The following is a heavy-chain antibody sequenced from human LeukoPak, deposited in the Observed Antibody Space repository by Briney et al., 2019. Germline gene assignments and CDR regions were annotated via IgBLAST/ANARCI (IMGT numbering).Heavy chain of an antibody. D-gene: IGHD3-10*01. CDR3: ARGRFRLEY. CDR2: ISGSGSSM. J-gene: IGHJ4*02. V-gene: IGHV3-11*04. Sequence: PGGSLRLSRAASGFTFRDYDMSWFRQAPGKGLEWVSFISGSGSSMNYADSVKGRLTISRDNAKNSLTLQMNSLIAEDTAVYYCARGRFRLEYWGQGALVTVSS. CDR1: GFTFRDYD.